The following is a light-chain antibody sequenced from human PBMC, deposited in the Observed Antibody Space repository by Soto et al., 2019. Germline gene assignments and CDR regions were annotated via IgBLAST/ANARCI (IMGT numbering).Light chain of an antibody. CDR2: AAS. V-gene: IGKV1-17*01. J-gene: IGKJ1*01. CDR1: QGIRND. Sequence: DIQMTQFPSSLSASVGDRVTITCRASQGIRNDLAWYQQKPGKAPKRLIYAASSLQSGVPSRFSGSGSGTEITLELSSLQPEAFETVYCLHQSPNPLTFGQGTKVEIK. CDR3: LHQSPNPLT.